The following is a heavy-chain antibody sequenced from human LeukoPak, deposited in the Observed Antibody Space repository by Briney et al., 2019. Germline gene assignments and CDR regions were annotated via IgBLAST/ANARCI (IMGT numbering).Heavy chain of an antibody. V-gene: IGHV4-39*01. D-gene: IGHD5-24*01. CDR1: GGSISSSSYY. CDR2: IYYSGST. Sequence: SETLSLTCTVSGGSISSSSYYWGWIRQPPGKGLEWIGGIYYSGSTYYNPSLKSRVTISVDTSKNQFSLKLSSVTAADTAVYYCARVRDGAMAGWGDAFDIWGQGTMVTVSS. CDR3: ARVRDGAMAGWGDAFDI. J-gene: IGHJ3*02.